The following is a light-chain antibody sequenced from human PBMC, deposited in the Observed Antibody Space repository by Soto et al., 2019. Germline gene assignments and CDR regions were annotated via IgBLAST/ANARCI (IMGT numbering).Light chain of an antibody. CDR3: MQALQTPST. CDR1: QSLLHSNGYNY. V-gene: IGKV2-28*01. CDR2: LGF. Sequence: DIVMTQSPLSLPVTPGEPASISCRSSQSLLHSNGYNYLHWYLQKPGQSPQLLIYLGFNRASGVPDRFSGSRSGTDFTLKISRVEAEDVGVYYCMQALQTPSTFGQGTKVEIK. J-gene: IGKJ1*01.